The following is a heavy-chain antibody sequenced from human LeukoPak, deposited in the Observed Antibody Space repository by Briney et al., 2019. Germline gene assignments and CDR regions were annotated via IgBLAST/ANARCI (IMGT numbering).Heavy chain of an antibody. CDR3: ARAAGWFDP. CDR1: GFTFSDYY. Sequence: GGSLRLSCAASGFTFSDYYMTWIRQAPGKGLEWVSYISSSSNNIHYANSVRGRFTISRDNATNSVYLQMNSLRAEATAIYYCARAAGWFDPWGQGTLVTVSS. J-gene: IGHJ5*02. CDR2: ISSSSNNI. V-gene: IGHV3-11*01.